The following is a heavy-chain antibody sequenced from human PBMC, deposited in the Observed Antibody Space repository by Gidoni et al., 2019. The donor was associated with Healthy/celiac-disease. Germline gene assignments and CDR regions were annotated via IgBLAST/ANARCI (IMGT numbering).Heavy chain of an antibody. CDR1: GYSFTSYW. V-gene: IGHV5-51*01. CDR2: IDPGDPDT. J-gene: IGHJ5*02. D-gene: IGHD3-10*01. CDR3: ARHGEDNWFDP. Sequence: EVQLVQSGAEVKKPGESRKISCKGSGYSFTSYWIVWVRQMPGKGLEWMGIIDPGDPDTRYSPSYQGQVTSSADKSISPAYLQWSSLKASDTAMYYCARHGEDNWFDPWGQGTLVTVSS.